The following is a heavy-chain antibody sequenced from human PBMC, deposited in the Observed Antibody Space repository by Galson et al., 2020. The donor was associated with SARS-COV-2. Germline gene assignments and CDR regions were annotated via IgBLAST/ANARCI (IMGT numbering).Heavy chain of an antibody. Sequence: SLRLSCAASGFTFSNYVMHWVRQAPGKGLEWVALIWYDGSTKYYVDSVKGRFTISRDNSKNTLYLQMNSLRAEDTAVYYCAKEWFSSTSFDYWGQGTLVTVSS. D-gene: IGHD6-13*01. V-gene: IGHV3-33*06. CDR1: GFTFSNYV. J-gene: IGHJ4*02. CDR2: IWYDGSTK. CDR3: AKEWFSSTSFDY.